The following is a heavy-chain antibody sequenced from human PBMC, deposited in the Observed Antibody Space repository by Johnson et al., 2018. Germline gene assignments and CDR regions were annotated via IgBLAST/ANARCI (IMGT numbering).Heavy chain of an antibody. Sequence: YGGSFSGYYWSWIRQPAGKGLEWIGRIYTSGSTNYNPSLKSRVTMSVDTSKNQFSLKLSSVTAADTAVYYCARSPTRSVAKSVATSKGTDWFDPWGQGTLVTVSS. D-gene: IGHD5-12*01. CDR2: IYTSGST. J-gene: IGHJ5*02. V-gene: IGHV4-4*07. CDR3: ARSPTRSVAKSVATSKGTDWFDP. CDR1: GGSFSGYY.